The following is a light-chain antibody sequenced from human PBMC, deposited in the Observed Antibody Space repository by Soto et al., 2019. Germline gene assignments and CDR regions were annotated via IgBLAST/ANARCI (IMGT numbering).Light chain of an antibody. V-gene: IGLV1-44*01. Sequence: QSVLTQPPSASGTPGQRVTISCSGSSSNIGNNSVNWYQQLPGTAPKPLIYSNNQRPSGVPDRFSGSKSGTSASLAISGLQSEDEADYYCAAWDDSLNGVVFGGGTKVTVL. J-gene: IGLJ2*01. CDR2: SNN. CDR3: AAWDDSLNGVV. CDR1: SSNIGNNS.